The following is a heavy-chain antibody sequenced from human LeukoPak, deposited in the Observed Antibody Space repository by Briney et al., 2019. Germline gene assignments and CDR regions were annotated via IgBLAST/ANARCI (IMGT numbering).Heavy chain of an antibody. CDR2: IKQDGSEK. D-gene: IGHD3-22*01. Sequence: PGGSLRLSCAASGFTFSSYWMSWVRQAPGKGLEWVANIKQDGSEKYYVDSVKGRFTISRDNAKNSLYLQMNSLRAEDTAVYYCARLKRNGYYDSSGYYYFDYWGQGTLVTVSS. CDR1: GFTFSSYW. J-gene: IGHJ4*02. V-gene: IGHV3-7*01. CDR3: ARLKRNGYYDSSGYYYFDY.